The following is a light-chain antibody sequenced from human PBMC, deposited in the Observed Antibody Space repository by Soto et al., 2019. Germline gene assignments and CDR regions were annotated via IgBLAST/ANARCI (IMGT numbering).Light chain of an antibody. CDR1: QSIGIS. CDR2: DAS. J-gene: IGKJ4*01. V-gene: IGKV3-11*01. CDR3: QQRSKWL. Sequence: EIVLTQSPATMSLSPGETATLSCWTSQSIGISLVWYQQKPGQAPRLLIYDASNRATGIPARFSGSGSGTDFTLTISSLEPEDFAVYYCQQRSKWLFGGGTKVEIK.